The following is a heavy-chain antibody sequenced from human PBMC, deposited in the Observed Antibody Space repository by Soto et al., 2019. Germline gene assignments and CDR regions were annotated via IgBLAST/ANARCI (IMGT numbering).Heavy chain of an antibody. CDR2: ISSGRAYG. CDR3: AKYYHGDSYFYGLDV. V-gene: IGHV3-21*06. D-gene: IGHD2-21*01. J-gene: IGHJ6*02. Sequence: PGGSLRLSCAASGFSFSTYSMNWVRQAPGKGREWGSLISSGRAYGYYADSGQGRFPVSRDNATSPVYLHMTSLTAADPAVYYCAKYYHGDSYFYGLDVWGQVTTFTVSS. CDR1: GFSFSTYS.